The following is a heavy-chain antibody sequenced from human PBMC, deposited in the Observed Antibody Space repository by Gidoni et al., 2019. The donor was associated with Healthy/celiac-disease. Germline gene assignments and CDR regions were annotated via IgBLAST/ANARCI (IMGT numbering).Heavy chain of an antibody. CDR1: GGSISSGGYY. Sequence: QVQLQASGPGLVTPSQTLSLTCPVSGGSISSGGYYWSWIRQHPGKGLEWIGYIYYSGSTYYNPSLKSRVTISVDTSKNQFSLKLSSVTAADTAVYYCASFFSGRGRFQRGDAFDIWGQGTMVTVSS. CDR3: ASFFSGRGRFQRGDAFDI. J-gene: IGHJ3*02. CDR2: IYYSGST. D-gene: IGHD3-10*01. V-gene: IGHV4-31*03.